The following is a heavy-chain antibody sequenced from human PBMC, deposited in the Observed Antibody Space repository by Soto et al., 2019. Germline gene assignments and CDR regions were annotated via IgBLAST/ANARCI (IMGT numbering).Heavy chain of an antibody. CDR3: ARGNCSSPNCYSFSGYYGMDV. CDR2: IYTSGST. CDR1: GGPISSYY. Sequence: PSETLSLTCTVSGGPISSYYWSWIRQPAGKGLEWIGRIYTSGSTNYNPSLKSRVTMSLDTSKNQFSLKLTSVTAADTALYYCARGNCSSPNCYSFSGYYGMDVWGQGTTVTVSS. V-gene: IGHV4-4*07. D-gene: IGHD2-2*01. J-gene: IGHJ6*02.